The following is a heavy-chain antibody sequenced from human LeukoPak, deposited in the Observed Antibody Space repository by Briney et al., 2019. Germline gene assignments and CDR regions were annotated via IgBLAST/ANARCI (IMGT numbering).Heavy chain of an antibody. J-gene: IGHJ4*02. CDR2: ISGSGGST. V-gene: IGHV3-23*01. Sequence: GGSLRLSCAASGFTFSSYAMSWVRQAPGKGLEWVSAISGSGGSTYYADSVKGRFTISRDNSKNTLYLQMNTLRADDTAVYYCATTKPARRYFDYWGQGILVTVSS. CDR1: GFTFSSYA. CDR3: ATTKPARRYFDY. D-gene: IGHD5-12*01.